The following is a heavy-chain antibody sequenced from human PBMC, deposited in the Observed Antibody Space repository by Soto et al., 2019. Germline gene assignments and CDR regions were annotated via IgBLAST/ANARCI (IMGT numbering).Heavy chain of an antibody. V-gene: IGHV3-30-3*01. J-gene: IGHJ6*02. D-gene: IGHD5-18*01. CDR2: ISYDGSNK. CDR3: VRGTAMAGLYYGMDV. CDR1: GFTFSSYA. Sequence: GGSLRLSCAASGFTFSSYAMHWVRQAPGKGLEWVAVISYDGSNKYYADSVKGRFTISRDNSKNTLYLQMNSLRAEDTAVYYCVRGTAMAGLYYGMDVWGQGTTVTVSS.